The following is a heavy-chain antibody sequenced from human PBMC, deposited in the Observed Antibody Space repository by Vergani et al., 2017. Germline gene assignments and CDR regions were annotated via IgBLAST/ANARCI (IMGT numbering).Heavy chain of an antibody. J-gene: IGHJ4*02. Sequence: QVQLVESGGGVVQPGRSLRLSCAASGFTFSSYAMHWVRQAPGKGLEWVAVISYDGSNKYYADSVKGRFTISRDNSKNTLYLQMNSLKTEDTAVYYCTTDGSGYSGYGIDYWGQGTLVTVSS. D-gene: IGHD5-12*01. CDR1: GFTFSSYA. CDR3: TTDGSGYSGYGIDY. CDR2: ISYDGSNK. V-gene: IGHV3-30*07.